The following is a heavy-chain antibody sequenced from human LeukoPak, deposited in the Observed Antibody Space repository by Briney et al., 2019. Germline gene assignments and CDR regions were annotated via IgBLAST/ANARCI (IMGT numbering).Heavy chain of an antibody. CDR3: AREFGGFDC. V-gene: IGHV3-7*01. CDR2: IKQDGSEE. D-gene: IGHD3-10*01. J-gene: IGHJ4*02. Sequence: GGSLRLSCAASGFTFSGYWMSWVREAPGKGGECVANIKQDGSEEFYVDSVKGRCTISRDNAKNSLYLQMNSLRAEDAAVYCCAREFGGFDCWGQGTLVTVSS. CDR1: GFTFSGYW.